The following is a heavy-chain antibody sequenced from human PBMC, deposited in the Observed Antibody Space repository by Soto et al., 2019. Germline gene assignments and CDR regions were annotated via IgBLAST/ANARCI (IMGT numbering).Heavy chain of an antibody. CDR3: AGGHGDGSGSYWGWFDP. D-gene: IGHD3-10*01. CDR1: GGTFSSYA. CDR2: IIPIFGTA. J-gene: IGHJ5*02. V-gene: IGHV1-69*01. Sequence: QVQLVQSGAEVKKPGSSVKVSCKASGGTFSSYAISWVRQAPGQGLEWMGGIIPIFGTANYAQKFQGRVTITADESTSTGYMELRSLRSEDTAMYYCAGGHGDGSGSYWGWFDPWGQGTLVTVSS.